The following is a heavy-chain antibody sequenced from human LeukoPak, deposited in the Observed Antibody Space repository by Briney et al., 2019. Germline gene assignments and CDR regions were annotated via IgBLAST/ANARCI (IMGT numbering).Heavy chain of an antibody. Sequence: PSETLSLTCTVPGGSISSYYWSWIRQPPGKGLGWIGYIYYSGSTNYNPCLKSRVPISVDTSKNQFSLKLRSVTAADTAVYYCARGLMMAVAGRGEFHYWGQGTLVTVSS. CDR3: ARGLMMAVAGRGEFHY. D-gene: IGHD6-13*01. CDR1: GGSISSYY. CDR2: IYYSGST. J-gene: IGHJ4*02. V-gene: IGHV4-59*01.